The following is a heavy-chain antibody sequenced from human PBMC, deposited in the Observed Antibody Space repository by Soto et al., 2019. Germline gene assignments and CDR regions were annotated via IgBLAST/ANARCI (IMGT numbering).Heavy chain of an antibody. Sequence: SETLSLTCTVSGGSISSSSYYWGWIRQPPGKGLEWIGSIYYSGSTYYNPSLKSRVTISVDTSKNQFSLKLSSVTAADTAVYYCAREPVPAAIRTYFYGMDVWGQGTTVTVSS. D-gene: IGHD2-2*02. CDR2: IYYSGST. V-gene: IGHV4-39*02. CDR3: AREPVPAAIRTYFYGMDV. J-gene: IGHJ6*02. CDR1: GGSISSSSYY.